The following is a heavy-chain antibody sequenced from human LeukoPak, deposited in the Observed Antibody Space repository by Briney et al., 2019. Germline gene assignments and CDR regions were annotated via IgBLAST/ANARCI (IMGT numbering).Heavy chain of an antibody. Sequence: GASVKVSCKASGYTFTSYDINWVRQATGQGLEWMGWMNPNSGNTGHAQKFQGRVTMTRNTSISTAYMELSSLRSEDTAVYYCARDSKLYCSSTSCYLWRGVIGYNWFDPWGQGTLVTVSS. D-gene: IGHD2-2*01. V-gene: IGHV1-8*01. CDR1: GYTFTSYD. CDR3: ARDSKLYCSSTSCYLWRGVIGYNWFDP. J-gene: IGHJ5*02. CDR2: MNPNSGNT.